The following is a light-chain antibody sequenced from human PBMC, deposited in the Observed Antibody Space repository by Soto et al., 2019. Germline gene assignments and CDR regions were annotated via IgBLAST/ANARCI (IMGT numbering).Light chain of an antibody. J-gene: IGKJ4*01. V-gene: IGKV3-11*01. Sequence: EIVLTQSPATLSLSPGQRATLSCKASQSVFDYIAWYQQKPGQAPRLLIYEASIRATGVPARFSGSGSATDFTLTISSLGPEDFAVYYCQERSNWPSLSFGGGTKVEIK. CDR1: QSVFDY. CDR3: QERSNWPSLS. CDR2: EAS.